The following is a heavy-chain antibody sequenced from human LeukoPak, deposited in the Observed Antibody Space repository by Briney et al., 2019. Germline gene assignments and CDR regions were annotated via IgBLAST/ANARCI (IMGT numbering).Heavy chain of an antibody. CDR3: ARGGGNPNYYYYYGMDV. CDR1: GFTFSSYA. CDR2: ISYDGSNK. Sequence: GGSLRLSCAASGFTFSSYAMHWVRQAPGKGLEWVAVISYDGSNKYYADSVKGRFTISRDNSKNTLYLQMNSLRAEDTAVYYCARGGGNPNYYYYYGMDVWGQGTTVTVSS. J-gene: IGHJ6*02. V-gene: IGHV3-30*14. D-gene: IGHD2-15*01.